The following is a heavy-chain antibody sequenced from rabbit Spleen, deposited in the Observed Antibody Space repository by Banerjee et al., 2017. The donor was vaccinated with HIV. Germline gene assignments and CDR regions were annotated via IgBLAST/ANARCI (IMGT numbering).Heavy chain of an antibody. CDR2: INAYTGKP. J-gene: IGHJ6*01. V-gene: IGHV1S45*01. CDR1: GFSFSNKDV. D-gene: IGHD8-1*01. CDR3: AREDASSSFSSYGMDL. Sequence: QEQLVESGGGLVKPEGSLTLTCKASGFSFSNKDVMCWVRQAPGKGLEWIACINAYTGKPVYATWAKGRFTISRTSSTTVTLQMTSLTAADTATYFCAREDASSSFSSYGMDLWGPGTLVTVS.